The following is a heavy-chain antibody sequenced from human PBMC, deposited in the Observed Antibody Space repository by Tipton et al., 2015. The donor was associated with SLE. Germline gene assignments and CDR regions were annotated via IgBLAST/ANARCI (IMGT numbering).Heavy chain of an antibody. CDR1: GYSISSGYY. Sequence: TLSLTCAVSGYSISSGYYWGWIRQPPGKGLEWIGSIYHSGSTYYNPSLKSRVTISVDTSKNQFSLKLSSVTAADTAVYYCARGGRRAFDIWGQGTMVTVSS. J-gene: IGHJ3*02. CDR3: ARGGRRAFDI. D-gene: IGHD1-14*01. V-gene: IGHV4-38-2*01. CDR2: IYHSGST.